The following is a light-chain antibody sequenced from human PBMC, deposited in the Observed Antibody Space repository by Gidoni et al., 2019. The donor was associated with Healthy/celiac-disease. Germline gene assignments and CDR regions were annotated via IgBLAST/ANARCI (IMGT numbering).Light chain of an antibody. J-gene: IGKJ3*01. CDR3: QQSSNWGPFT. CDR1: QSACSY. Sequence: EIALTQPPATLSLSPGERATVACRASQSACSYLAWYQQKPGQAPRLLIYDASNRATGNPARVSGSGSGTDFTLTISSLEPEDFAVYYCQQSSNWGPFTFGPGTKVDIK. V-gene: IGKV3-11*01. CDR2: DAS.